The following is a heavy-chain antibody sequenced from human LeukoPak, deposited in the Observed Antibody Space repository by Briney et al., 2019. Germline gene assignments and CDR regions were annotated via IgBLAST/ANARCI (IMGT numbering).Heavy chain of an antibody. CDR2: ISAYNGNT. D-gene: IGHD3-22*01. J-gene: IGHJ1*01. CDR3: ARDPAYNYYDSSGFFQH. V-gene: IGHV1-18*01. Sequence: ASVEVSCKASGYTFTSYGISWVRQAPGQGLEWMGWISAYNGNTNYAQKLQGRVTMTTDTSTSTAYMELRSLRSDDTAVYYCARDPAYNYYDSSGFFQHWGQGTQVTVSS. CDR1: GYTFTSYG.